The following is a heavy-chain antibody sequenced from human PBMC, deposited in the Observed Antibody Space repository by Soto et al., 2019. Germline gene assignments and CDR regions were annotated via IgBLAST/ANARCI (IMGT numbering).Heavy chain of an antibody. CDR2: IYYSGDT. Sequence: SETLSLTCTVSGDSISSGAYYWSWIRQRPGKGLEWIGYIYYSGDTSYNPSLKSRVTISMHRSENQFSLKLTSVTAADTAVYYCAREYRSTRRPPDYWRHRTLVTVSS. CDR3: AREYRSTRRPPDY. J-gene: IGHJ4*01. D-gene: IGHD5-12*01. V-gene: IGHV4-31*03. CDR1: GDSISSGAYY.